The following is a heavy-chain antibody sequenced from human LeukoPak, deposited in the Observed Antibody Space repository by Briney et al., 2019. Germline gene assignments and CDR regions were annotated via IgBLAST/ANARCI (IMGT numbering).Heavy chain of an antibody. J-gene: IGHJ6*03. CDR3: ARALEWLLYHYYMDV. CDR2: ISGSVSGSGGAT. CDR1: GFAFRSHA. Sequence: GGSLRLSCAASGFAFRSHAMTWVCQAPGKGLEWVSAISGSVSGSGGATYYADSVKGRFTISRDNSKNSVFLQMNSLRAEDTAVYYCARALEWLLYHYYMDVWGRGTTVTVSS. D-gene: IGHD3-3*01. V-gene: IGHV3-23*01.